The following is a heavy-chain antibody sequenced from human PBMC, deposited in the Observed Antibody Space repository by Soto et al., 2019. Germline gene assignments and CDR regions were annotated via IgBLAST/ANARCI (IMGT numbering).Heavy chain of an antibody. CDR1: GYTFTSYD. CDR3: ASPARNYDFWSGYSFDI. D-gene: IGHD3-3*01. Sequence: ASVKVSCKASGYTFTSYDINWVRQATGQGLERMGWMNPNSGNTGYAQKFQGRVTMTRNTSISTAYMELSSLRSEDTAVYYFASPARNYDFWSGYSFDIWGQGTMVTVSS. V-gene: IGHV1-8*01. J-gene: IGHJ3*02. CDR2: MNPNSGNT.